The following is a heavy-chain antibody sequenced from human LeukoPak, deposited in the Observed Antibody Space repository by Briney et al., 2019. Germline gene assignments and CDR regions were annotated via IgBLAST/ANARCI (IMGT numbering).Heavy chain of an antibody. Sequence: SETLSLTCTVSGGSISSYYWSWIRQPPGKGLEWIGYIYYSGSTNYNPSLKSRVTISVDTSKNQFSLKLSSVTAADTAVYYCARARSRDGYTYYHYGMDVWGQGTTVTVSS. J-gene: IGHJ6*02. CDR3: ARARSRDGYTYYHYGMDV. CDR1: GGSISSYY. D-gene: IGHD5-24*01. V-gene: IGHV4-59*01. CDR2: IYYSGST.